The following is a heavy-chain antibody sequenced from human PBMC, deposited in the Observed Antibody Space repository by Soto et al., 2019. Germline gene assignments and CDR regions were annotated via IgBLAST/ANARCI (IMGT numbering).Heavy chain of an antibody. CDR3: ARQGSSGWGWYFDY. CDR1: GGSISSSSYY. Sequence: NPSETLSLTCTVSGGSISSSSYYWGWIRQPPGKGLEWIGSIYYSGSTYYNPSLKSRVTISVDTSKNQFSLKLSSVTAADTAVYYCARQGSSGWGWYFDYWGEGTLVTVSS. CDR2: IYYSGST. D-gene: IGHD6-19*01. J-gene: IGHJ4*02. V-gene: IGHV4-39*01.